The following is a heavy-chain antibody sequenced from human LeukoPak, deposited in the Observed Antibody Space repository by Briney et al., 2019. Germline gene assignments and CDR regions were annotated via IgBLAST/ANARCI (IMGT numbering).Heavy chain of an antibody. CDR2: ISYDGSNK. J-gene: IGHJ4*02. CDR3: ARDRDSSGCFDY. CDR1: GFTFSSYA. Sequence: GGSLRLSCAASGFTFSSYAMHWVRQAPGKGLEWVAVISYDGSNKYYADSVKGRFTISRDNSKNTLYLQMNSLRDEDTAVYYCARDRDSSGCFDYWGQGTLVTVSS. D-gene: IGHD3-22*01. V-gene: IGHV3-30*04.